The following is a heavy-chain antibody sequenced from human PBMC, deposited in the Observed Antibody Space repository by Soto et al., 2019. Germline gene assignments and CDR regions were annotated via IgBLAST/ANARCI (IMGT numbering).Heavy chain of an antibody. CDR3: VEGWNDF. CDR1: GFXXXXXW. D-gene: IGHD1-1*01. CDR2: IKSKADGGAR. J-gene: IGHJ4*02. V-gene: IGHV3-15*01. Sequence: EVQLVESGGDXXXXGGXXXLSCVTSGFXXXXXWMSWVRQAPGKGLEWVGRIKSKADGGARDYAAPVKGRFSISRDDSKNTLYLQMNSLRAEDTAVYYCVEGWNDFWGQGTLVTVSS.